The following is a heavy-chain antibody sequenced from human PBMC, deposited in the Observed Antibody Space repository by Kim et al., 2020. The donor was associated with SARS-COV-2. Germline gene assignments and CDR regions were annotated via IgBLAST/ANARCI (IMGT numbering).Heavy chain of an antibody. CDR1: GGSFSGYY. V-gene: IGHV4-34*01. CDR2: INHSGST. CDR3: ARGRPPSVRAAGPARYYYGMDV. J-gene: IGHJ6*02. Sequence: SETLSLTCAVYGGSFSGYYWSWIRQPPGKGLEWIGEINHSGSTNYNPSLKSRVTISVDTSKNQFSLKLSSVTAADTAVYYCARGRPPSVRAAGPARYYYGMDVWGQGTTVTVSS. D-gene: IGHD6-13*01.